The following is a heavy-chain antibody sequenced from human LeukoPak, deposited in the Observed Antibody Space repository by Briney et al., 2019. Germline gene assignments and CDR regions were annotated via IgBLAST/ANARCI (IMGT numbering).Heavy chain of an antibody. CDR2: ISSSGSTR. CDR3: ARDGAAAGSDYYYYMDV. V-gene: IGHV3-48*03. Sequence: GGSLRLSCAASGFTFSSYEMNWARQAPGKGLEWVSYISSSGSTRYYADSVKGRFTISRDNARNSLYLQMNSLRAEDTAVYYCARDGAAAGSDYYYYMDVWGKGTTVTVSS. CDR1: GFTFSSYE. D-gene: IGHD6-13*01. J-gene: IGHJ6*03.